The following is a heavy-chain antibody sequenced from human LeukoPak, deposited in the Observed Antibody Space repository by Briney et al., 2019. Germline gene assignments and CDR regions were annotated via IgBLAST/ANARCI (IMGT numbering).Heavy chain of an antibody. V-gene: IGHV4-31*03. D-gene: IGHD6-13*01. J-gene: IGHJ4*02. Sequence: SQTLSLTCTVSGGSISSGGYYWSWIRQHPGKGLEWIGYIYYSGSTYYNPSLKSRVTISVDTSKNQFSLKLSSVTAADTAVYYCARGSEVAADYWGQGTLVTVSS. CDR3: ARGSEVAADY. CDR1: GGSISSGGYY. CDR2: IYYSGST.